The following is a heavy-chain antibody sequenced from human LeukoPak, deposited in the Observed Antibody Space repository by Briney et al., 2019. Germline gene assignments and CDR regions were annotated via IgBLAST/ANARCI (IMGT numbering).Heavy chain of an antibody. V-gene: IGHV3-48*01. CDR3: ASYGDYGEVDY. D-gene: IGHD4-17*01. CDR2: ISSSSSTI. CDR1: GFPFSSYS. Sequence: AGGSLRLSCATSGFPFSSYSMNWVRQAPGKGLEWVSYISSSSSTIYYADSVKGRFTISRDNAKNSLYLQMNSLRAEDTAVYYCASYGDYGEVDYWGQGTLVTVSS. J-gene: IGHJ4*02.